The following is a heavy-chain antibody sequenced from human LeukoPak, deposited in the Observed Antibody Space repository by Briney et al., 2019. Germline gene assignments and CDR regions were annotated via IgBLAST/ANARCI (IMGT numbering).Heavy chain of an antibody. CDR3: AREGDYYDSSGYLYYFDY. D-gene: IGHD3-22*01. CDR1: GFTVSSNY. V-gene: IGHV3-66*01. J-gene: IGHJ4*02. CDR2: IFSGGSA. Sequence: GGSLRLSCAASGFTVSSNYMSWVRQAPGKGLEWVSVIFSGGSASYADSVKGRFSISRDNSKNTLYLQMNSLRAEDTAVYYCAREGDYYDSSGYLYYFDYWGQGTLVTVSS.